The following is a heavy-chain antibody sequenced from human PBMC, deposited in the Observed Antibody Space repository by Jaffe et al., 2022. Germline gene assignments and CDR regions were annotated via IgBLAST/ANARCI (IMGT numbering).Heavy chain of an antibody. J-gene: IGHJ4*02. D-gene: IGHD3-16*02. CDR2: INHSGST. Sequence: QVQLQQWGAGLLKPSETLSLTCAVYGGSFSGYYWSWIRQPPGKGLEWIGEINHSGSTNYNPSLKSRVTISVDTSKNQFSLKLSSVTAADTAVYYCARGRGYDYIWGSYRPEGVDYWGQGTLVTVSS. V-gene: IGHV4-34*01. CDR3: ARGRGYDYIWGSYRPEGVDY. CDR1: GGSFSGYY.